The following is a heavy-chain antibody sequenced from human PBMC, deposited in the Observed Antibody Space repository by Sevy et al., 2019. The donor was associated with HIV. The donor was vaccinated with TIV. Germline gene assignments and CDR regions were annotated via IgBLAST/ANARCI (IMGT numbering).Heavy chain of an antibody. CDR2: TYYRSKWYN. CDR3: ARGGWCSSTSCYYYYGMDV. D-gene: IGHD2-2*01. V-gene: IGHV6-1*01. CDR1: GDSVSSNSAA. J-gene: IGHJ6*02. Sequence: KQSQTLSLTCAISGDSVSSNSAAWNWIRQSPSRGLEWLGRTYYRSKWYNDYAVSVKSRITINPDTSKNQFSLQLNSVTPEDTAVYCCARGGWCSSTSCYYYYGMDVWGQGTTVTVSS.